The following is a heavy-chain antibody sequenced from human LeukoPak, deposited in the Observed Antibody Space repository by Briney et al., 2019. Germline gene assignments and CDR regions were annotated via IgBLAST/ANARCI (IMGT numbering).Heavy chain of an antibody. Sequence: SGGSLRLSCAASGFTFSSYEMNWVRQAPGKGLEWLSYISTSGTTIFYAESLKGRFTISRDNAKNSLWLQMNSLRAAYTAVYYCARRYCSSTSCLLDYWGQGTLVTVSS. CDR2: ISTSGTTI. D-gene: IGHD2-2*01. V-gene: IGHV3-48*03. CDR3: ARRYCSSTSCLLDY. J-gene: IGHJ4*02. CDR1: GFTFSSYE.